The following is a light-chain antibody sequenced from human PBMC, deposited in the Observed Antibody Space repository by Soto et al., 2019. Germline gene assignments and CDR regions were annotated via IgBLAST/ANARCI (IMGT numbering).Light chain of an antibody. CDR1: TGAVTSGHY. V-gene: IGLV7-46*01. Sequence: QAVVTQEPSLTVSPGGTVTLTCGSSTGAVTSGHYPYWFQQKPGQAPRTLIYDTSNKHSWTPARFSGSLLGGKAALTLSGAQPEEEAEYYCLLSYSGARPVVFGGGTKVTVL. J-gene: IGLJ2*01. CDR3: LLSYSGARPVV. CDR2: DTS.